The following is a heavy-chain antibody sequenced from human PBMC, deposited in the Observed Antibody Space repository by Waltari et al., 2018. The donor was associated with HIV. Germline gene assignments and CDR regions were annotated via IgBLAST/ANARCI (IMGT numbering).Heavy chain of an antibody. Sequence: QVQLQESGPGLVKPSETLSLTCTVSGGSISSYYWSWIRQPPGKGLEWIGYIYYSGSTNYNPSLKSRVTISVDTSKNQFSLKLSSVTAADTAVYYCARDVVAGSYYGMDVWGQGTTVTVSS. CDR1: GGSISSYY. J-gene: IGHJ6*02. V-gene: IGHV4-59*01. CDR3: ARDVVAGSYYGMDV. D-gene: IGHD2-2*01. CDR2: IYYSGST.